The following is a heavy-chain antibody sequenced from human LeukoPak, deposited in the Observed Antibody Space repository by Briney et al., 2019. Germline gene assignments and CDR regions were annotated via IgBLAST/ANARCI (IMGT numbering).Heavy chain of an antibody. Sequence: TLSLTCTVSGGSISSGGYFWSWIRQAPGKGLEYIGYIYHSGSTYYSPSLKSRVTISEDWSKNQFSMQLTSVTAADAAVYYCARGTWSGYYFDYWGQGSLVTVSS. J-gene: IGHJ4*02. CDR3: ARGTWSGYYFDY. V-gene: IGHV4-30-2*01. D-gene: IGHD3-3*01. CDR2: IYHSGST. CDR1: GGSISSGGYF.